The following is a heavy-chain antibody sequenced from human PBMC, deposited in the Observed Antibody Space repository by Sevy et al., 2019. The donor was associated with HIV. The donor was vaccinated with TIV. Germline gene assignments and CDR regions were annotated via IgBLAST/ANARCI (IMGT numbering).Heavy chain of an antibody. CDR3: AREGGGLLWFGELLNNYYYYGMDV. CDR1: GFTFSSYS. D-gene: IGHD3-10*01. CDR2: ISSSSSYI. J-gene: IGHJ6*02. V-gene: IGHV3-21*01. Sequence: GGSLRLSCAASGFTFSSYSMNWVRQAPGKGLEWVSSISSSSSYIYYADSVEGRFTISRDNAKNSLYLQMNSLRAEDTAVYYCAREGGGLLWFGELLNNYYYYGMDVWGQGTTVTVSS.